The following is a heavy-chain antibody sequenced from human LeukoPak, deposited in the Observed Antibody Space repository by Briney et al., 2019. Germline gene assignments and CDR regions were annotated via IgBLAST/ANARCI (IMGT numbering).Heavy chain of an antibody. CDR3: XXXRRDIVATHDAFDI. CDR2: IKQDGSEK. CDR1: GFTFSSYW. V-gene: IGHV3-7*01. D-gene: IGHD5-12*01. J-gene: IGHJ3*02. Sequence: GGSLRLSCAASGFTFSSYWMSWVRQAPGKGLEWVANIKQDGSEKYYVDSVKGRFTISRDNAKNSLYLQMNSLRAEDTAVYYXXXXRRDIVATHDAFDIWGQGTMVTVSS.